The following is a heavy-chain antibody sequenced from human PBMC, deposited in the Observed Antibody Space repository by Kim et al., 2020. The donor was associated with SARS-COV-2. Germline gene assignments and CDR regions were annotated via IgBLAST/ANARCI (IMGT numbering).Heavy chain of an antibody. D-gene: IGHD6-13*01. J-gene: IGHJ4*02. CDR3: ARGTIAATGVPFDY. Sequence: SETLSLTSAVYGGSFSGHYWSWIRQPPGRGLEWIGEINHSGSTNYNPSLKSRVTISVDTSKNQFSLKLSSVTAADTAVYFCARGTIAATGVPFDYWGQGTLVTVSS. CDR2: INHSGST. CDR1: GGSFSGHY. V-gene: IGHV4-34*01.